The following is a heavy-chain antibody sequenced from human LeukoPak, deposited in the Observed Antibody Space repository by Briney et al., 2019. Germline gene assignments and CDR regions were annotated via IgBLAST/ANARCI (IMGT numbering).Heavy chain of an antibody. CDR1: GVSISSSSYY. CDR3: AKSFSETERATITAY. Sequence: SETLSLTCTVSGVSISSSSYYWGWIRQPPGKGLEWIGSIYHSGSTYYNPSLKSRVTISVDTSKNQLSLKLSSVTAADTAIYYCAKSFSETERATITAYWGQGTLVTVS. J-gene: IGHJ4*02. D-gene: IGHD5-24*01. V-gene: IGHV4-39*07. CDR2: IYHSGST.